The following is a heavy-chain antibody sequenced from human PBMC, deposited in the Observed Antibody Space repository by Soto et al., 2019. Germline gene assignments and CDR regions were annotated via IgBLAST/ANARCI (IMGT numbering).Heavy chain of an antibody. J-gene: IGHJ4*02. Sequence: SETLSVTCAVAGCSISSSSYYRGWVGQPPGKGVEWSGSIYYSGSTYYNPSLKSRVTISVDTSKNQFSLKLSSVTAADTAVYYCARDSEHCSSTSCCGGVDYWGQGTLVTVSS. CDR1: GCSISSSSYY. CDR3: ARDSEHCSSTSCCGGVDY. CDR2: IYYSGST. D-gene: IGHD2-2*01. V-gene: IGHV4-39*02.